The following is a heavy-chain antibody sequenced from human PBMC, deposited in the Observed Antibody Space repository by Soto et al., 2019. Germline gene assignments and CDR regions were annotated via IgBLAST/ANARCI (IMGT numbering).Heavy chain of an antibody. CDR2: INPSGGIT. CDR1: GYTFTSYY. J-gene: IGHJ4*02. CDR3: ATGWGSVAGRAPYFDY. V-gene: IGHV1-46*01. D-gene: IGHD6-19*01. Sequence: GASVKVSCKASGYTFTSYYIHWLRQAPGQGLEWMGIINPSGGITIYAQKFQGRVTMTEDTSTDTAYMELSSLRSEDTAVYYCATGWGSVAGRAPYFDYWGQGTLVTVSS.